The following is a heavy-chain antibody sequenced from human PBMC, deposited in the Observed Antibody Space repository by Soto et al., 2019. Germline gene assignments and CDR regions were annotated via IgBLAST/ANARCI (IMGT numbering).Heavy chain of an antibody. V-gene: IGHV5-51*01. CDR2: FYPGDSTS. Sequence: PGDSLKISCKTSGYSFISYWVAWVRQKPGKGLEWMGTFYPGDSTSTYSPSFQGQVTISVDKSISTAYLHLSSLKASDTAMYYCARIIGYCRNNDCSWTFDIWGQGTMVTVSS. D-gene: IGHD2-2*03. CDR1: GYSFISYW. CDR3: ARIIGYCRNNDCSWTFDI. J-gene: IGHJ3*02.